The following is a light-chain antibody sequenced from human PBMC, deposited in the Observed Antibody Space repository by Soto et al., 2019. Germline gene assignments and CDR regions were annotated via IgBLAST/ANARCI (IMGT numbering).Light chain of an antibody. CDR3: QSYDSSLSGSDV. J-gene: IGLJ1*01. V-gene: IGLV1-40*01. Sequence: QSVLTQPPSVSGAPGQRVTISCTGSSSNIGAGYDVQWYQQLPGTAPKLLIYGNSNRPSGVPDRFSGSKSGTSASLAITGLQAEDEADYYCQSYDSSLSGSDVFGTGTKVTV. CDR2: GNS. CDR1: SSNIGAGYD.